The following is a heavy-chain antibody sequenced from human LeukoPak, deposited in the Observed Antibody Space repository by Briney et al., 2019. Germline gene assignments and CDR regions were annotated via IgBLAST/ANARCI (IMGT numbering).Heavy chain of an antibody. D-gene: IGHD1-26*01. CDR2: IRQDGSDK. Sequence: PGGSLRLSCAASGFSGFSFSDYWMSWVRQSPGKGLEWVAIIRQDGSDKYYADSVKGRFTISRDNAKSSVSLQMNSLRVEDTAVYYCARGHTWELKAFDIWGQGTMVTVSS. CDR3: ARGHTWELKAFDI. CDR1: GFSGFSFSDYW. J-gene: IGHJ3*02. V-gene: IGHV3-7*01.